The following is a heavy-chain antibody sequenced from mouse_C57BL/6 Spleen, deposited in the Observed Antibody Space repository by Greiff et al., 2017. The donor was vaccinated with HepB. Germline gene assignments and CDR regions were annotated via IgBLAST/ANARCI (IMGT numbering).Heavy chain of an antibody. V-gene: IGHV1-82*01. CDR3: ARSKRNYYAMDY. J-gene: IGHJ4*01. CDR1: GYAFSSSW. CDR2: IYPGDGDT. Sequence: VQLQQSGPELVKPGASVKISCKASGYAFSSSWMNWVKQRPGKGLEWIGRIYPGDGDTNYNGKFKGKATLTADKSSSTAYMQLSSLTSEDSAVYFCARSKRNYYAMDYWGQGTSVTVSS.